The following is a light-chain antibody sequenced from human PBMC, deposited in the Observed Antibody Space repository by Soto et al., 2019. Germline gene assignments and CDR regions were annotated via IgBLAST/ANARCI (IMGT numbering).Light chain of an antibody. CDR1: QSVTSN. Sequence: EIVMTQSPATLSVSPGERATLSCRASQSVTSNLAWYQQKPGQAPRLLIYGASTRATGIPARFSGGGSGTEFTLTISSLQSEDFEVYYCQQYNNWPPYTFGQGTNLEIK. J-gene: IGKJ2*01. V-gene: IGKV3-15*01. CDR3: QQYNNWPPYT. CDR2: GAS.